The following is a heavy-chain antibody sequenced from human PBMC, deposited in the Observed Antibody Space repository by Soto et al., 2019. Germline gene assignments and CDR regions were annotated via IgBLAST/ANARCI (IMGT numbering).Heavy chain of an antibody. CDR1: DGCSSSGGYY. Sequence: SQMLSVTCTVSDGCSSSGGYYWSWIRQHPGKGLEWIGYIYYSGSTYYNPSLKSRVTISVDTSKNQFSLKLSSVTAADTAVYYCARDGYSSSWYNRFDPWGQGTRVTISS. J-gene: IGHJ5*02. CDR2: IYYSGST. D-gene: IGHD6-13*01. V-gene: IGHV4-31*03. CDR3: ARDGYSSSWYNRFDP.